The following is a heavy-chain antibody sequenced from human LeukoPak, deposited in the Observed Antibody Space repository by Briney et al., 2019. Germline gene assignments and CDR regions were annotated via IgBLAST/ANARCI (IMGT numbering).Heavy chain of an antibody. D-gene: IGHD3-10*01. V-gene: IGHV3-7*01. Sequence: PGGSLRLSCAASGFTFSSYWMSWVRQAPGKGLEWVANIKRDGSEKYYVDSVKGRFTISRDNAKNSLYLQMNSLRAEDTAVYYCARDLYYGSGSYYWDYWGQGTLVTVSS. J-gene: IGHJ4*02. CDR2: IKRDGSEK. CDR1: GFTFSSYW. CDR3: ARDLYYGSGSYYWDY.